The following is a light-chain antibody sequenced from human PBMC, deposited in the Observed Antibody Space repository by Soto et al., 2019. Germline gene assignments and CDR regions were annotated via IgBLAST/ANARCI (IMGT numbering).Light chain of an antibody. J-gene: IGKJ2*01. CDR3: QQYDGWPRT. V-gene: IGKV3-11*01. CDR1: QSINNY. CDR2: EAS. Sequence: EIVLTQSPATLSLSPGERATLSCRANQSINNYLAWFQQKPGQAPRLLIYEASTRAAGIPARFSGSGSGTDFTLTISSLEPEDFASFYCQQYDGWPRTFGQGTKL.